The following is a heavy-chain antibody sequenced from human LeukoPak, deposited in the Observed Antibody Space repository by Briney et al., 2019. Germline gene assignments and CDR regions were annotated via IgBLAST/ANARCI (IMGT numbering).Heavy chain of an antibody. CDR2: ISSTGGTT. CDR1: GITFSSYG. CDR3: AKDSPRLGYYDSSGYAHDAFDI. Sequence: PGGSLRLSCAASGITFSSYGMSWVRQAPGKGLEWVSSISSTGGTTYYADSVKGRFTISRDNSKNTLYLQMNSLRAEDTAVYYCAKDSPRLGYYDSSGYAHDAFDIWGQGTMVTVSS. D-gene: IGHD3-22*01. J-gene: IGHJ3*02. V-gene: IGHV3-23*01.